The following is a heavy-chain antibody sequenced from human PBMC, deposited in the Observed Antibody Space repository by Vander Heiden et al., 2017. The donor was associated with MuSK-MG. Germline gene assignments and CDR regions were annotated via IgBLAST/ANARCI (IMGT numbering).Heavy chain of an antibody. CDR2: ISDSGTT. CDR3: ARDPCYFDSTAETRSDAFYI. D-gene: IGHD3-22*01. V-gene: IGHV4-59*02. Sequence: GPGLVKPSETLSLTCPVSGGSVSSFYWNWIRQSPGKALEWIGYISDSGTTNYNPSLHRRVTLSIDTPKKQFSLKLSSVTAADTAMYYCARDPCYFDSTAETRSDAFYIWGQGTMVTVSA. CDR1: GGSVSSFY. J-gene: IGHJ3*02.